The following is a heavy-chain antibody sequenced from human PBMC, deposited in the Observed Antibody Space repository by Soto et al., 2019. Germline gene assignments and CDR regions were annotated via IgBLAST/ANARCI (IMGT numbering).Heavy chain of an antibody. Sequence: SETLSLTCAVSGGSISSGGYSWSWIRQPPGKGLEWIGYIYHSGSTYYNPSLKSRVTISVDRSKNQFSLKLSSVTAADTAVYYCARVEYSYYFDYWGQGTLVTVSS. CDR1: GGSISSGGYS. V-gene: IGHV4-30-2*01. CDR2: IYHSGST. J-gene: IGHJ4*02. D-gene: IGHD2-15*01. CDR3: ARVEYSYYFDY.